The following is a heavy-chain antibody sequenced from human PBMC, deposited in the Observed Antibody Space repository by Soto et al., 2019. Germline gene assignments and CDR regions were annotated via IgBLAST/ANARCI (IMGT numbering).Heavy chain of an antibody. J-gene: IGHJ3*01. CDR2: LYDLDGS. V-gene: IGHV3-53*01. D-gene: IGHD1-1*01. CDR3: ATWHEREHAYDV. Sequence: GGSLRLSCAASGLTVSGKKYVAWVRQAPGKGLEWVSGLYDLDGSFYSDSVKGRFTTSSDSSKTTVYLQMNDLRPADTAVYYCATWHEREHAYDVWGQGTTVTVSS. CDR1: GLTVSGKKY.